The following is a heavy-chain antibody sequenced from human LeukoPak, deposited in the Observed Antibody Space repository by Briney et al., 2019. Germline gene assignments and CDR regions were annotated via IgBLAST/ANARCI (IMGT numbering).Heavy chain of an antibody. D-gene: IGHD2-21*02. CDR1: GFTFTDYS. CDR2: ISRVSTYI. CDR3: AREGGDGDYYYYMDA. J-gene: IGHJ6*03. Sequence: GGSLRLSCSASGFTFTDYSMSWVRQAPGKGLEWVSIISRVSTYIYYADSVKGRFTVSGDNAKSSLYLQMTSLRAEDTAVYFCAREGGDGDYYYYMDAWGKGTTVTVSS. V-gene: IGHV3-21*01.